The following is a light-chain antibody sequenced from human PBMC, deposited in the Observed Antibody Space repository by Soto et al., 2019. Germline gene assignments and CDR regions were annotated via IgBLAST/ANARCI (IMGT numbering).Light chain of an antibody. CDR1: GSDVGGYNH. CDR3: SSYTSSSTLVV. CDR2: EVS. J-gene: IGLJ2*01. V-gene: IGLV2-14*01. Sequence: QSALTQPASVSGSPGQSITISCTGTGSDVGGYNHVSWYQQYPGKAPKLMIYEVSNRPSGVSDRFSGSKSGNTASLTISGLQAEDEADYYCSSYTSSSTLVVFGGGTKLTVL.